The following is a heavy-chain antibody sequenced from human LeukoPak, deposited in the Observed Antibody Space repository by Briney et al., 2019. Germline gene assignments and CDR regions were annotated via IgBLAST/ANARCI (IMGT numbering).Heavy chain of an antibody. Sequence: SETLSLTCPVSGGSISPYFWRWIRPPAAKGLDWIGRITSAGDTVYNPSLRGRVTMSLDTSKNQSSLILTSLTASDTALYYCAREDLKLPHNWFDPWGQGTLVTVSS. J-gene: IGHJ5*02. CDR2: ITSAGDT. CDR1: GGSISPYF. V-gene: IGHV4-4*07. CDR3: AREDLKLPHNWFDP.